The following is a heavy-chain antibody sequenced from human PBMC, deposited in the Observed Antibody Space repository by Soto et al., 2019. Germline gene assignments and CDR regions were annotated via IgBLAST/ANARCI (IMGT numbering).Heavy chain of an antibody. J-gene: IGHJ4*01. D-gene: IGHD3-22*01. Sequence: PGGSLRLSCAASGFTFTNGWINWVRQAPGKGLEWVGRIKSKTDGGTTDYAEPVKGRFAISRDDSNNMVYLQMNSLKIEDTAVYYCTTDSYSTIIIVRFDYWGHGTLVTVSS. V-gene: IGHV3-15*07. CDR2: IKSKTDGGTT. CDR3: TTDSYSTIIIVRFDY. CDR1: GFTFTNGW.